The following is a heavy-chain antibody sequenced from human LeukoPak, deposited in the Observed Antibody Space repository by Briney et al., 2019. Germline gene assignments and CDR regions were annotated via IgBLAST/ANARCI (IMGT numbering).Heavy chain of an antibody. Sequence: GGSLRLSCAASGFTFSSYAMSWVRQAPGKGLEWVSAISGSGGSTYYADSVKGRFTISRDNSKNTLYLQMNSLRAEDTAVYYCAKDSARLGYYDSSGYYDYWGQGTLVTVSS. CDR2: ISGSGGST. J-gene: IGHJ4*02. CDR3: AKDSARLGYYDSSGYYDY. D-gene: IGHD3-22*01. V-gene: IGHV3-23*01. CDR1: GFTFSSYA.